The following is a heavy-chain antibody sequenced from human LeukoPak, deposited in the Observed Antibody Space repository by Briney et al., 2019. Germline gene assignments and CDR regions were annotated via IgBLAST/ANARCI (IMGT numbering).Heavy chain of an antibody. Sequence: GGSLRLSCAASGFTFSNYGMHWVRQAPGKGLEWVAVIWYDGSNKYYADSVKGRFTISRDNSKNTLYLQMNSLRAEDTAVYYCARELRDGYNDAFDIWGQGTMVTVSS. CDR1: GFTFSNYG. V-gene: IGHV3-33*01. CDR2: IWYDGSNK. CDR3: ARELRDGYNDAFDI. D-gene: IGHD5-24*01. J-gene: IGHJ3*02.